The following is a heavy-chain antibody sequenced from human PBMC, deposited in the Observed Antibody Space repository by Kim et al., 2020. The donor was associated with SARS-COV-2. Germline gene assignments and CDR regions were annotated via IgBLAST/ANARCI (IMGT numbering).Heavy chain of an antibody. Sequence: VKGRFTISTATSKNTLYLQMNNLRGEDTAVYYCAKGSGFDYYSGMDVWGQGTTVTVSS. V-gene: IGHV3-23*01. D-gene: IGHD3-10*01. J-gene: IGHJ6*02. CDR3: AKGSGFDYYSGMDV.